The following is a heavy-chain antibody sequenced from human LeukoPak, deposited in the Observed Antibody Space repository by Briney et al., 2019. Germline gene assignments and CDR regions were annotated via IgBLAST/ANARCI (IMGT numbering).Heavy chain of an antibody. Sequence: GGSLRLSCAASGFTFKNYGMSWVRLAPGKGVEWVSGISGSGGRTHYAESVKGRFTISRDNSKNTLYLQMNSLRAEDTAVYYCAKDLESYCGGDCYWDIWGQGTMVTVSS. CDR3: AKDLESYCGGDCYWDI. J-gene: IGHJ3*02. D-gene: IGHD2-21*02. CDR2: ISGSGGRT. CDR1: GFTFKNYG. V-gene: IGHV3-23*01.